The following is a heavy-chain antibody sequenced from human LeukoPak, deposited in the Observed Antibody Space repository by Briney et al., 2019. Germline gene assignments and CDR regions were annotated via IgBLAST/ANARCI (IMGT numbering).Heavy chain of an antibody. CDR2: IYSGGST. V-gene: IGHV3-53*01. J-gene: IGHJ6*03. CDR1: GFTVSSNY. CDR3: ARGSVVYYYYYMDV. D-gene: IGHD4-23*01. Sequence: GGSLRLSCAASGFTVSSNYMSWVRQAPGKGLEWVSVIYSGGSTYYADSVKGRFTISRDNSKNTLYLQMNSLRAEDTAVYYCARGSVVYYYYYMDVWGKGTTVTVSS.